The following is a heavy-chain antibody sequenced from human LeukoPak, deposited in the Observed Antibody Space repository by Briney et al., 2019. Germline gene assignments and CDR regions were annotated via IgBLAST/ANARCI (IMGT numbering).Heavy chain of an antibody. D-gene: IGHD2-2*01. V-gene: IGHV1-2*02. CDR3: ARESACGTTNCLAPADWLDP. Sequence: ASVKVSCKASGYTFTGYYMHWVRQAPGQGLEWMGWISPNSGDTDIAQKFQGRATMTRDTSIATSYMEVDSLTSDDTAVYYCARESACGTTNCLAPADWLDPWGQGTLVIVSS. CDR1: GYTFTGYY. J-gene: IGHJ5*02. CDR2: ISPNSGDT.